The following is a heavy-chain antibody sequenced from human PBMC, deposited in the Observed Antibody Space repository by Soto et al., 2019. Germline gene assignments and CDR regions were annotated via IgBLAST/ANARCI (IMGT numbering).Heavy chain of an antibody. J-gene: IGHJ6*02. V-gene: IGHV4-59*01. CDR1: GGSIISYY. D-gene: IGHD3-10*01. Sequence: SETLSLTCTVSGGSIISYYWSWILQPPGKGLEWIGYIYYSGSTNYNPSLKSRVTISVDTSKNQFSLKLSSVTAADTAVYYCARDDGSGSFGYYYYGMDVWGQGTTVTVSS. CDR3: ARDDGSGSFGYYYYGMDV. CDR2: IYYSGST.